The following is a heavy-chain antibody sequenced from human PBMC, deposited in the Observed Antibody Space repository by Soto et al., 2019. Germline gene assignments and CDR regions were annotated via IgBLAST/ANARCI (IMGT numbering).Heavy chain of an antibody. CDR3: ARGRRSGVRSHTTYYFDY. V-gene: IGHV4-34*01. Sequence: SETLSLTCAVYGGSFSGYYWSWIRQPPGKGLEWIGEINHSGSTNYNPSLKSRVTISVDTSKNQFSLKLSSVTAADTAVYYCARGRRSGVRSHTTYYFDYWGQGTLVTVSS. CDR1: GGSFSGYY. D-gene: IGHD3-10*01. CDR2: INHSGST. J-gene: IGHJ4*02.